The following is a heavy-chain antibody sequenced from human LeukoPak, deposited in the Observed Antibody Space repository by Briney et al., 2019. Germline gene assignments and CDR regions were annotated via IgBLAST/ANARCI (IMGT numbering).Heavy chain of an antibody. CDR1: GFTFSSYS. CDR2: ISSSSSYI. Sequence: AGGSLRLSCEASGFTFSSYSVNWVRQAPGKGLEWVSSISSSSSYIYYADSVKGRFTISRDNAKNSLYLQMNNLRADDTAVYYCARESGYAVGDFWGRGTLVTVSS. V-gene: IGHV3-21*04. CDR3: ARESGYAVGDF. J-gene: IGHJ4*02. D-gene: IGHD5-12*01.